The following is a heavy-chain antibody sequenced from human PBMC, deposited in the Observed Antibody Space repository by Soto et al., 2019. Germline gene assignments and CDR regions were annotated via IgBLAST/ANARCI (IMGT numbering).Heavy chain of an antibody. J-gene: IGHJ5*02. Sequence: PSETLSLTCTVSGGSISSYYWSWIRQPPGKGLEWIGYIYYSGSTNYNPSLKSRVTISVDTSKNQFSLSLSSVTAADTAVYYCTGAYYDIDGYSLDPWGQGTSVTVSS. CDR2: IYYSGST. CDR1: GGSISSYY. CDR3: TGAYYDIDGYSLDP. D-gene: IGHD3-22*01. V-gene: IGHV4-59*01.